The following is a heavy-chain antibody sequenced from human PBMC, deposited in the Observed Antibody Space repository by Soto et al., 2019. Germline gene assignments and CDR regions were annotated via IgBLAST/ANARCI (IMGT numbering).Heavy chain of an antibody. D-gene: IGHD5-18*01. CDR2: ISHSGST. V-gene: IGHV4-31*03. CDR3: AREYTYGSNFFDC. CDR1: GGSISSAAYY. Sequence: QVQMQESGPGLAKPSQTLSLSCTVSGGSISSAAYYWSWIRQHPGKGLEWIGYISHSGSTYYTPSLKSRVINSADTSKNQFSLNLTSVTAAYTAVYYCAREYTYGSNFFDCWGQGALVTVPS. J-gene: IGHJ4*02.